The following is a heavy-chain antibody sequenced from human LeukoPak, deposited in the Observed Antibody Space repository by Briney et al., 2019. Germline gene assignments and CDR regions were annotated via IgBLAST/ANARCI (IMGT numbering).Heavy chain of an antibody. J-gene: IGHJ4*02. D-gene: IGHD3-22*01. V-gene: IGHV3-74*01. CDR2: TNRDDSDT. CDR1: GFTFSRYW. CDR3: ARSANYFDTSGQDY. Sequence: GGSLRLSCAASGFTFSRYWMHWVRQAPGKGLVWVSRTNRDDSDTSYADSVKGRFTISRDKAKSTLYLQMNSLRVEDTAVYYCARSANYFDTSGQDYWGQGTLVTVSS.